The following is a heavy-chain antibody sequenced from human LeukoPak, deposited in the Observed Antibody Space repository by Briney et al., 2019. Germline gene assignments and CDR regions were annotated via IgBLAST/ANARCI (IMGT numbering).Heavy chain of an antibody. CDR2: INPSGGST. D-gene: IGHD6-13*01. CDR1: GYTFTSYY. CDR3: ARSGPTSRGGIDY. V-gene: IGHV1-46*01. J-gene: IGHJ4*02. Sequence: ASVKVSCKASGYTFTSYYMHWVRQAPGQGLEWMGVINPSGGSTSYAQKFQGRVTMTRDMSTSTVYMELSSLRSEDTAVYHCARSGPTSRGGIDYWGQGTLVTVSS.